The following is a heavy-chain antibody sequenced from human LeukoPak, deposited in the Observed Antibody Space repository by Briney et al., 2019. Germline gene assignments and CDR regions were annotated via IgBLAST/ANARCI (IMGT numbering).Heavy chain of an antibody. CDR2: ISSSGSTI. CDR1: GFTFSSYE. J-gene: IGHJ4*02. D-gene: IGHD2-2*02. V-gene: IGHV3-48*03. Sequence: GGSLRLSCAASGFTFSSYEMNWVRQAPGKGLEWVSYISSSGSTIYYADSVKGRFTISRDNAKNSLYLQMNSLRAEDTAVYHCARVLRYCSSTSCYRVLDYWGQGTLVTVSS. CDR3: ARVLRYCSSTSCYRVLDY.